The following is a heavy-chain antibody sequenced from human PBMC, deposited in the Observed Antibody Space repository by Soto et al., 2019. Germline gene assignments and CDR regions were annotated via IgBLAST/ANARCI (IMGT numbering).Heavy chain of an antibody. CDR2: IWYDGSNK. D-gene: IGHD3-3*01. Sequence: PGGSLRLSCAASGFTFSSYGMHWVRQAPGKGLEWVAVIWYDGSNKYYADSVKGRFTISRDNSKNTLYLQMNSLRAEDTAVYYCARGGFLRLADAFDIWGQGTMVTVSS. CDR3: ARGGFLRLADAFDI. J-gene: IGHJ3*02. V-gene: IGHV3-33*01. CDR1: GFTFSSYG.